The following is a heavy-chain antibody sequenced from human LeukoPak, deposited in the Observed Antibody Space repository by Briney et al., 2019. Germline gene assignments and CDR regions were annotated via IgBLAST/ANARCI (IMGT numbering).Heavy chain of an antibody. CDR1: GFTFSSYG. D-gene: IGHD5-12*01. Sequence: GGSLRLSCAASGFTFSSYGMHWVRQAPGKGLEWVAFIRYDGSNKYYADSVKGRFTISRDNSKNTLYLQMNSLRAEDTAVYYCAKDYTVATPYYFDYWGQGTLVTVSS. CDR2: IRYDGSNK. V-gene: IGHV3-30*02. J-gene: IGHJ4*02. CDR3: AKDYTVATPYYFDY.